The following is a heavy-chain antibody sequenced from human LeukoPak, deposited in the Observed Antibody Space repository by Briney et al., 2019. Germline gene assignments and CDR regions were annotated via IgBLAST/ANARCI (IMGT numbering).Heavy chain of an antibody. J-gene: IGHJ6*03. CDR2: IYSGGST. CDR3: AKDPRRDYGGNSGGYYYYYMDV. CDR1: GFTVSSNY. V-gene: IGHV3-53*01. D-gene: IGHD4-23*01. Sequence: GGSLRLSCAASGFTVSSNYMSWVRQAPGKGLEWVSVIYSGGSTYYADSVKGRFTISRDNSKNTLYLQMNSLRAEDTAVYYCAKDPRRDYGGNSGGYYYYYMDVWGKGTTVTISS.